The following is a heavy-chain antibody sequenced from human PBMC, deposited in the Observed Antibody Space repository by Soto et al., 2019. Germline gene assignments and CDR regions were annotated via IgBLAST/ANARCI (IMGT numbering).Heavy chain of an antibody. J-gene: IGHJ6*02. CDR2: IWYDGSNK. D-gene: IGHD2-15*01. CDR3: ASEYCSGGRCYYYGMDV. V-gene: IGHV3-33*01. Sequence: QVQLVESGGGVVQPGRSLRLSCAASGFTFSSYGMHWVREAPGKGLEWVAVIWYDGSNKYYADSVKGRFTISRDNSKNTLYLQMNSLIAEDTAVYYCASEYCSGGRCYYYGMDVWGQGTTVTVSS. CDR1: GFTFSSYG.